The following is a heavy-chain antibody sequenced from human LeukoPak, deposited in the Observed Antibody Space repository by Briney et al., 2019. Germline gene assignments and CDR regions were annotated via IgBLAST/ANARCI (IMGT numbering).Heavy chain of an antibody. V-gene: IGHV3-23*01. CDR1: GFTFSSHG. Sequence: GGTLRLSCAASGFTFSSHGMNWIRQAPGQGLEWVSGSSSIGGRTYYADSVKGRFTVTRDNSRNTLHLQMNSLRVEDTGVYYCAKDDAWGRFYHWGQGTLVTVSS. D-gene: IGHD3-16*01. CDR3: AKDDAWGRFYH. CDR2: SSSIGGRT. J-gene: IGHJ1*01.